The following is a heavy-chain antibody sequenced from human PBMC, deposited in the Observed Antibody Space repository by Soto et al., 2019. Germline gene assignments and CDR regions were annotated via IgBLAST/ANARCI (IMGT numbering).Heavy chain of an antibody. Sequence: SVKVSCKASGYTFTNSGISWVRQAPGQGLERMGWISTDNGNTNYAQHLQGRVSMTTDTSTSTAYMDLRSLRSDDTAVYYCARDQGIISFGVYYMYYYGMDVWGQ. CDR3: ARDQGIISFGVYYMYYYGMDV. CDR2: ISTDNGNT. D-gene: IGHD3-3*01. CDR1: GYTFTNSG. V-gene: IGHV1-18*01. J-gene: IGHJ6*02.